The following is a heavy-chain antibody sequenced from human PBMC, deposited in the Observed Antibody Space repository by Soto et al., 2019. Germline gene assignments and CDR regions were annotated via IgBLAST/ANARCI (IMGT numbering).Heavy chain of an antibody. V-gene: IGHV4-34*01. D-gene: IGHD4-17*01. CDR2: IDHSGGT. CDR3: ARSHIRWDNWFDP. Sequence: QVQLQQWGAGLLKPSETLSLTCAVYGGSFSGYYWTWIRHPPGKGLEWIGEIDHSGGTNYNPSLKSRVTISVDTSKKQFSLKMNSVSAADTALYYCARSHIRWDNWFDPWGQGTLVTVSS. CDR1: GGSFSGYY. J-gene: IGHJ5*02.